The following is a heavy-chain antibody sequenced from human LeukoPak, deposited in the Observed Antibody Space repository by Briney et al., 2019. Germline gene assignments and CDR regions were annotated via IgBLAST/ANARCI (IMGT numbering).Heavy chain of an antibody. Sequence: SETLSLTCAVYGGSFSGYYWSWIRQPPGKGLEWIGEINHSGSTNYNPSLKSRVTISVDTSKNQFSLKLSSVTAADTALYYSARGRYSYGYRWWYFDLWGRGTLVTVSS. CDR1: GGSFSGYY. D-gene: IGHD5-18*01. CDR3: ARGRYSYGYRWWYFDL. J-gene: IGHJ2*01. CDR2: INHSGST. V-gene: IGHV4-34*01.